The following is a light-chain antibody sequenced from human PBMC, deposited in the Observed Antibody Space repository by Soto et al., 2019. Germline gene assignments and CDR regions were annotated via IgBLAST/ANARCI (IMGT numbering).Light chain of an antibody. Sequence: EIVMRQSPATLSVSPGERVTLSCRASQSVSNNLVWYQQKPGQAPRLLMYGSSIRATGIPARFSGSGSGTDFTLTISSLEPEDFAVYYCQQRSNWPITFGQGTRLEIK. V-gene: IGKV3-11*01. J-gene: IGKJ5*01. CDR2: GSS. CDR1: QSVSNN. CDR3: QQRSNWPIT.